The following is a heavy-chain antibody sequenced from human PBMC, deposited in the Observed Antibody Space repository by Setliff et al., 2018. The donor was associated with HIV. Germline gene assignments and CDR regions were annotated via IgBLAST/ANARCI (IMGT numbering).Heavy chain of an antibody. CDR1: GGSISSGSYC. CDR3: ASRDTSRYFDDY. D-gene: IGHD3-22*01. CDR2: IHYSGST. Sequence: PSETLSLTCIVSGGSISSGSYCWGWIRQPAGKGLEWIGYIHYSGSTYFNPSLKSRVSISTDTSKNQFSLKLTSVTAADTAVYYCASRDTSRYFDDYWGQGTLVTVSS. J-gene: IGHJ4*02. V-gene: IGHV4-30-4*08.